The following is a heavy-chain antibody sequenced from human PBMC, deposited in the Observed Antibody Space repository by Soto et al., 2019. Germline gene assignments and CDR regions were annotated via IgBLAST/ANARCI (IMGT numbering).Heavy chain of an antibody. CDR3: ARENYGAFEY. D-gene: IGHD4-17*01. Sequence: QVQLVESGGGLVKPGGSLRLSCAASGLSFSVYFMSWLRQTPGKRLEWVSSINDRGDNTGHADFVRGRFTFSRDNAKNSLYLQMNSLTAEDTAVYYCARENYGAFEYWGQGILVTVSS. V-gene: IGHV3-11*06. CDR1: GLSFSVYF. J-gene: IGHJ4*02. CDR2: INDRGDNT.